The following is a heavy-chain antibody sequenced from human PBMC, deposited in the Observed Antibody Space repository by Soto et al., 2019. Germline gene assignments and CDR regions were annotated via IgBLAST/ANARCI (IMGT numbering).Heavy chain of an antibody. CDR2: IYYSGST. CDR3: ARDTRGVRGATGAFDI. D-gene: IGHD3-10*01. Sequence: QVQLQESGPGLVKPSQTLSLTCTVSGGSISSGGYYWSWIRQHPGKGLEWIGYIYYSGSTYYNPSLKSRVTISVDTSKNQFSLKLSSVTAADTAVYYCARDTRGVRGATGAFDIWGQGTMVTVSS. J-gene: IGHJ3*02. CDR1: GGSISSGGYY. V-gene: IGHV4-31*03.